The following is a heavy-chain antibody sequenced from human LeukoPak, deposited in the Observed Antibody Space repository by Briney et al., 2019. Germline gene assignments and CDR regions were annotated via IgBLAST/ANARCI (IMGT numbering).Heavy chain of an antibody. Sequence: GGSLRLSCAASGFTFSRSAMTWVRQTRGKGLDWVSSISSSGNTYYADSVKGRFTITRDNSKNMLYLQMNSLRAEDTAVYYCVKGRISEDGLDFWGQGTLVTVSS. D-gene: IGHD6-13*01. CDR1: GFTFSRSA. V-gene: IGHV3-23*01. J-gene: IGHJ4*02. CDR3: VKGRISEDGLDF. CDR2: ISSSGNT.